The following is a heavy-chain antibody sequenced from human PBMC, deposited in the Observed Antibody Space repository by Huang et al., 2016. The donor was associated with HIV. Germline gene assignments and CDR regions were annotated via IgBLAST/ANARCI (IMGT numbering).Heavy chain of an antibody. CDR1: AFPFRSYW. CDR2: IFAGDSDA. Sequence: EVQLVQSGAEMKKPGESLKISCQGSAFPFRSYWIAWVRQVPGQGLGCVGNIFAGDSDAIYRPAFQGQVTISVDESISTADLQCDGLKASDTAIYYWARLLQTSAVGHRVYLDHWGQGTLVTVSS. V-gene: IGHV5-51*03. D-gene: IGHD6-13*01. CDR3: ARLLQTSAVGHRVYLDH. J-gene: IGHJ4*02.